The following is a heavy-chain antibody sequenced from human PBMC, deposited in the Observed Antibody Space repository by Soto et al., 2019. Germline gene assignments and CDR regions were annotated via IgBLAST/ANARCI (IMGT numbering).Heavy chain of an antibody. CDR2: TYYSGST. CDR3: ARVRGTAGKRYFDY. J-gene: IGHJ4*02. V-gene: IGHV4-59*01. Sequence: TLSLTCTVSGGSLIAYYWNWMRQPPGKGLQWIGYTYYSGSTTYNPSLKSRVTISVDSSKNQFSLKLDSVTPADTAVYYCARVRGTAGKRYFDYWGPGTLVTVSS. D-gene: IGHD6-13*01. CDR1: GGSLIAYY.